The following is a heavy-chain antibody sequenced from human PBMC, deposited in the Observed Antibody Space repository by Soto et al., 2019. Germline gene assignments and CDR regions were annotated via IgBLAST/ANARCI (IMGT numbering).Heavy chain of an antibody. V-gene: IGHV4-39*01. Sequence: PSETLSLTCTFSGCSISSSSYYWGWIRQPPGKGLEWIGSIYYSGSTYYNPSLKSRVTISVDTSKNQFSLKLSSVTAADTAVYYCARPRGIAAAGNNWFDPWGQGTLVTVSS. CDR1: GCSISSSSYY. D-gene: IGHD6-13*01. CDR3: ARPRGIAAAGNNWFDP. J-gene: IGHJ5*02. CDR2: IYYSGST.